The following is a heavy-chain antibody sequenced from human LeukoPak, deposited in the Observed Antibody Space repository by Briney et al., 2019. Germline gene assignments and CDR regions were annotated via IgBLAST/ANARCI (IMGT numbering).Heavy chain of an antibody. J-gene: IGHJ4*02. Sequence: ASVKVSCKASGYTFTSYAMHWVRQAPGQRLEWMGWINAGNGNTKYSQKFQGRVTITRDTSASTAYMELSSLRSEDTAVYYCAREGSPTYYDFWSGYYYFDYWGQGTLVTVSS. V-gene: IGHV1-3*01. CDR2: INAGNGNT. D-gene: IGHD3-3*01. CDR3: AREGSPTYYDFWSGYYYFDY. CDR1: GYTFTSYA.